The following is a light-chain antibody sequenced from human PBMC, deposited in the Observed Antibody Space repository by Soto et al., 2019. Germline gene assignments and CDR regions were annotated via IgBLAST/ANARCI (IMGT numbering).Light chain of an antibody. V-gene: IGKV3-20*01. CDR2: GAS. CDR1: QSISGSV. J-gene: IGKJ1*01. Sequence: ALTQSPGPLSLSPGERATLSCRASQSISGSVLAWYQQKPGQAPRLLLYGASIRATGIPDRFSVSESGTDFTLTISRLEPADFAVYYCQYYGSSSTLGQGTKVDIK. CDR3: QYYGSSST.